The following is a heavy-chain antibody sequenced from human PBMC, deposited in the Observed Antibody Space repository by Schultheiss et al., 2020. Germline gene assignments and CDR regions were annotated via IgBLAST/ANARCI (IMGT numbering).Heavy chain of an antibody. CDR1: GFTFDDYA. D-gene: IGHD4-17*01. J-gene: IGHJ4*02. V-gene: IGHV3-9*01. CDR2: ISWNSGSI. Sequence: GGSLRLSCAASGFTFDDYAMHWVRQAPGKGLEWVSGISWNSGSIGYADSVKGRFTISRDNAKNSLYLQMNSLRAEDTALYYCAKGSDDYGDYGYFDYWEQGTLVTVA. CDR3: AKGSDDYGDYGYFDY.